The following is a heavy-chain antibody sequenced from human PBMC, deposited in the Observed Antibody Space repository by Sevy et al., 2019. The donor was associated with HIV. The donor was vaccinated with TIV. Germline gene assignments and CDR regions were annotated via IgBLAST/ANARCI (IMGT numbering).Heavy chain of an antibody. J-gene: IGHJ4*02. Sequence: GGSLRLSCAASGFTFSSYAMSWVRQAPGKGLEWVSAISGSGGSTYYADSVKGRLTITRDNSKKTLYQQMNRLRAEDTAVYYCAKDEVYYDFWSGYSYYFDYWGQGTLVTVSS. CDR1: GFTFSSYA. D-gene: IGHD3-3*01. CDR2: ISGSGGST. V-gene: IGHV3-23*01. CDR3: AKDEVYYDFWSGYSYYFDY.